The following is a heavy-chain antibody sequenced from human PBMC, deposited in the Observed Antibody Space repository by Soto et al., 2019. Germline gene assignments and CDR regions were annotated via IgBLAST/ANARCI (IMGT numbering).Heavy chain of an antibody. Sequence: GASVKVSYKASGYTFITYGVTWVRQAPGQGLEWMGWITPYNGKTHYAQKFQDIVTMTTDTAATTAYMELRSLTSDDSAMYFCARDTSHYFDHWGQGILVTVSS. J-gene: IGHJ4*02. CDR3: ARDTSHYFDH. V-gene: IGHV1-18*01. CDR1: GYTFITYG. D-gene: IGHD2-2*01. CDR2: ITPYNGKT.